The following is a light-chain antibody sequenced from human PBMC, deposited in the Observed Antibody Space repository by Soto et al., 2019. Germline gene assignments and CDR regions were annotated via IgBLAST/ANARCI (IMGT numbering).Light chain of an antibody. V-gene: IGKV1-9*01. CDR3: RQLYSHPLT. CDR2: SAS. CDR1: QGITRY. Sequence: QLCQYPSPLSASVEARVTITCRASQGITRYLAWYQKRPGKARRLRIYSASTLQSGVPSRGSGRRDGTDLSRPISNLQQEDFSTDYCRQLYSHPLTFGGGTKVDIK. J-gene: IGKJ4*02.